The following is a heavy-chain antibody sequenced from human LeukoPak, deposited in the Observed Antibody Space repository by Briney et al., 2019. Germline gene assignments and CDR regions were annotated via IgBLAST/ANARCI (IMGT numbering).Heavy chain of an antibody. CDR2: ISGTGVVT. CDR3: ARGLTTTGFDS. V-gene: IGHV3-23*01. D-gene: IGHD4-17*01. Sequence: GGSLRLSCAASGFTFSSYAISWVRQAPGKGLEWVSAISGTGVVTYYAESVKGRFTISRDNSKNTVYLHMNSLKAEDTAVYYCARGLTTTGFDSWSQGTLVTVSS. J-gene: IGHJ5*01. CDR1: GFTFSSYA.